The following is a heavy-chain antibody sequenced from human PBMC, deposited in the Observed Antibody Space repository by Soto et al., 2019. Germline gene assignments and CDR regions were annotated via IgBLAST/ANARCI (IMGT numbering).Heavy chain of an antibody. CDR1: GFTFSNSA. CDR3: AKVRVGIDVDFDY. CDR2: IRDSDSGGST. V-gene: IGHV3-23*01. J-gene: IGHJ4*02. D-gene: IGHD2-21*01. Sequence: EVQLLESGGGLVQPGGSLRLSCAASGFTFSNSAMTWVRQAPAKGLEWVSTIRDSDSGGSTFYADSVKGRFTISRDDSKNTPYLQMSSMRAEDTAMYYCAKVRVGIDVDFDYWGQGALVTVSS.